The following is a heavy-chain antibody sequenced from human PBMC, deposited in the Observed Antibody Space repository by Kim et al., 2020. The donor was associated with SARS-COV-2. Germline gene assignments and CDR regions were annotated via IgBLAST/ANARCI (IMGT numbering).Heavy chain of an antibody. Sequence: GGSLRLSCAASGFIFSNFAINWVRQAPGKGLEWVATLTGDGATIMYADSVKGRFTISRDGPKTTVLLRMNSLRVEDTAVYYCTKRGLPGFFFDYWGQGALVTVSS. CDR3: TKRGLPGFFFDY. V-gene: IGHV3-23*01. CDR1: GFIFSNFA. J-gene: IGHJ4*02. CDR2: LTGDGATI. D-gene: IGHD3-9*01.